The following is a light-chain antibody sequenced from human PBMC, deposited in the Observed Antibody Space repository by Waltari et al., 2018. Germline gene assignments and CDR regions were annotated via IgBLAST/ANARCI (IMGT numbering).Light chain of an antibody. V-gene: IGLV4-69*01. J-gene: IGLJ3*02. Sequence: HLVLTQSPSAYASLGASVKLTCTLSSGPSSNVIAWLQQQQEKGPRYLMKVNSDGSHSKGDEIPDRFSGSSSGAERYLTISSVQPEDEADYYCQTGGHGTWVFGGGTKLTVL. CDR2: VNSDGSH. CDR3: QTGGHGTWV. CDR1: SGPSSNV.